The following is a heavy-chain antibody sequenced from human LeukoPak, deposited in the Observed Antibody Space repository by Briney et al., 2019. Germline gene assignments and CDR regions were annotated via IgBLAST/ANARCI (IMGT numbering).Heavy chain of an antibody. D-gene: IGHD6-13*01. CDR3: ATYSSSWLAFQH. CDR2: ISYDGSNK. J-gene: IGHJ1*01. Sequence: GGSLRLSCAASGFTFSSYAMHWVRQAPGKGLEWVAVISYDGSNKYYADSVKGRFTISRDNSKNTLYLQMNSLSAEDTAVYYCATYSSSWLAFQHWGQGTLVTVSS. V-gene: IGHV3-30*04. CDR1: GFTFSSYA.